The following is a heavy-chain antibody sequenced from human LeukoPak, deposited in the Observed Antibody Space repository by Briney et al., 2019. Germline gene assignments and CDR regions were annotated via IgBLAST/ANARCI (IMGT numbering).Heavy chain of an antibody. CDR1: GGSISSYY. CDR2: VYNSGRSS. D-gene: IGHD2-2*01. J-gene: IGHJ6*03. Sequence: SETLSLTCTVSGGSISSYYWSWLRQPPGKGLEWIGYVYNSGRSSNYNPSLNSRVTISVDTSKNQFSLKLSSVTAADTAVYYCAREGYPRRYCSSTSCRSGYYYMDVWGKGTTVTVSS. CDR3: AREGYPRRYCSSTSCRSGYYYMDV. V-gene: IGHV4-59*12.